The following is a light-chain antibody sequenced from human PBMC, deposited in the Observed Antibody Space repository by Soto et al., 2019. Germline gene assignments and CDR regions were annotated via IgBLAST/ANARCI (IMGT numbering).Light chain of an antibody. CDR1: QSISSW. V-gene: IGKV1-5*03. J-gene: IGKJ4*01. CDR3: QQYNNYVLT. Sequence: DIQMTQSPSTLSASVGDRVTITYRASQSISSWLAWYQQRPGKAPKVLIYKASILESGVPSRFSASGSGTEFTLTISSLQPDDFATYYCQQYNNYVLTFGGGTKVEIK. CDR2: KAS.